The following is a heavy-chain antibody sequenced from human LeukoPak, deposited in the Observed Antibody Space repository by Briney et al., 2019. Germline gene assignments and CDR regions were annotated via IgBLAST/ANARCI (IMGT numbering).Heavy chain of an antibody. J-gene: IGHJ4*02. D-gene: IGHD4/OR15-4a*01. CDR2: ISGGGSTT. V-gene: IGHV3-23*01. CDR3: ARDPGAFPYFFDY. CDR1: GFIFSSYA. Sequence: GGSLRLPCAASGFIFSSYAMNWVRQAPGKGLEWVAVISGGGSTTIYADSVKGRFTISRDNSKNTLYLQMNSLRVEDTAVYFCARDPGAFPYFFDYWGQGTLVTVSS.